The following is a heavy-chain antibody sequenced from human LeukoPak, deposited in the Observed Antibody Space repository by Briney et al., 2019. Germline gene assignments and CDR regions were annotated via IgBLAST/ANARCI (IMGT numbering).Heavy chain of an antibody. CDR2: ISSSSSYI. CDR1: GFTFSSYS. J-gene: IGHJ4*02. D-gene: IGHD1-26*01. CDR3: ARGDGSYFDY. V-gene: IGHV3-21*01. Sequence: GGSLRLSCAASGFTFSSYSMNWVRQVPGKGLEWVSSISSSSSYIYYADSVKGRFTISRDNAKNSLYLQMNSLRAEDTAVYYCARGDGSYFDYWGQGTLVTVSS.